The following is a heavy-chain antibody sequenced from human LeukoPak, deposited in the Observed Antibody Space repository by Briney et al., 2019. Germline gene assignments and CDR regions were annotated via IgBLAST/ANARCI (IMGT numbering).Heavy chain of an antibody. D-gene: IGHD3-3*01. J-gene: IGHJ4*02. V-gene: IGHV4-59*08. CDR2: FYYSGST. CDR1: GGSISSYY. CDR3: ARVPHDFWSGWSAYYFDY. Sequence: SETLSLNCTVSGGSISSYYWSWFRRPQGKELVWFGFFYYSGSTNYNPSLKSRVTISVDTSKNQFSLKLSSVTAADTAVYYCARVPHDFWSGWSAYYFDYWGQGTLVTVSS.